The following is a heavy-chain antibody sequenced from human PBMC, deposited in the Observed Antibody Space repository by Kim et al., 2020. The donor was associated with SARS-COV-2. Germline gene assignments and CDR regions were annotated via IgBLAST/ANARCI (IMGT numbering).Heavy chain of an antibody. CDR3: AAGAYDYVWGSYRRTFDY. Sequence: GGSLRLSCAASGFTFSSYGMHWVRQAPGKGLEWVAVISYDGSNKYYADSVKGRFTISRDNSKNTLYLQMNSLRAEDTAVYYCAAGAYDYVWGSYRRTFDYWGQGTLVTVSS. CDR1: GFTFSSYG. J-gene: IGHJ4*02. CDR2: ISYDGSNK. D-gene: IGHD3-16*02. V-gene: IGHV3-33*05.